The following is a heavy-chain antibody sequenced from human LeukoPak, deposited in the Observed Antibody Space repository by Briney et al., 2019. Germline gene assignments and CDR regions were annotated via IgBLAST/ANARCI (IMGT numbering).Heavy chain of an antibody. CDR1: GFAFSSYE. V-gene: IGHV3-48*03. CDR2: ISSSGSTI. CDR3: AELGITMIGGV. Sequence: GGSLRLSCAASGFAFSSYEMNWLRQAPGKGLEWVSYISSSGSTIYYADSVKGRFTISRDNAKNSLYLQMNSLRAEDTAVYYWAELGITMIGGVWGKGTTVTISS. J-gene: IGHJ6*04. D-gene: IGHD3-10*02.